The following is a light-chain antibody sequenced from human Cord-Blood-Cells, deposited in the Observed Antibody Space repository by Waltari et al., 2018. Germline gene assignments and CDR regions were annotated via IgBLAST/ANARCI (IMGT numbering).Light chain of an antibody. CDR1: SSDVGGYNY. V-gene: IGLV2-14*01. CDR2: EVS. Sequence: QSALTQPASVSGSPGQSITISCTGTSSDVGGYNYVSWYQQHPGKAPKLMIYEVSNRPSGVSNRFSGSKSGNTASLTSSALQAEDEADYYCSSYTSSSTLYVFGTGTKVTVL. J-gene: IGLJ1*01. CDR3: SSYTSSSTLYV.